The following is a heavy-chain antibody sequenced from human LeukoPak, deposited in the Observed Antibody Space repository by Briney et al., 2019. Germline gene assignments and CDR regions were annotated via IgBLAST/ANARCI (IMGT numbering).Heavy chain of an antibody. J-gene: IGHJ3*02. V-gene: IGHV4-61*01. CDR2: IYDSGST. Sequence: PSEILSLTCTVSGGSISSSSYYWSWIRQPPGKGLEWIGYIYDSGSTKYNPSLKSRVTISVDTSKNQFSVKLSSVTAADTAVYYCASTGWGGVFHIWGQGTMVTVSS. CDR1: GGSISSSSYY. D-gene: IGHD3-16*01. CDR3: ASTGWGGVFHI.